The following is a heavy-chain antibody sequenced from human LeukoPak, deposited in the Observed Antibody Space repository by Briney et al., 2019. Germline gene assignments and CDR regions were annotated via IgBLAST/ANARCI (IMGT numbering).Heavy chain of an antibody. J-gene: IGHJ4*02. CDR3: ASDRGDGYNLGY. CDR1: GGTFSSYA. CDR2: INPIFGTA. Sequence: SVKVSCKASGGTFSSYAISWVRQAPGQGLEWMGGINPIFGTANYAQKFQGRVTITADESTSTAYMELSSLRSEDTAVYYCASDRGDGYNLGYWGQGTLVTVSS. D-gene: IGHD5-24*01. V-gene: IGHV1-69*01.